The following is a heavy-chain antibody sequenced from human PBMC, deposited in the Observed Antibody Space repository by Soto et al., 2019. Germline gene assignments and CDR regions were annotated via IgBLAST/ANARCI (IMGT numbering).Heavy chain of an antibody. Sequence: NPXATLSLTFTVSGASIKSRKYFWGWIRQPPGKGLEFVGSIHSSGGTYYNPSLKSRVTVSVDLSNSHFSLSLKSLTATDTAVYYCGRPAEDATGHTDFDFWGQGTLVTVSS. CDR2: IHSSGGT. J-gene: IGHJ4*02. V-gene: IGHV4-39*02. D-gene: IGHD1-1*01. CDR1: GASIKSRKYF. CDR3: GRPAEDATGHTDFDF.